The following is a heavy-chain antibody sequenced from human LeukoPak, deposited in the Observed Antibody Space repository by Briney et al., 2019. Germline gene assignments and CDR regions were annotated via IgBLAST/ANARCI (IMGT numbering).Heavy chain of an antibody. D-gene: IGHD1-14*01. V-gene: IGHV3-30*02. Sequence: GGSLRLSCAASGFTFSSYGMHWVRQAPGKGLEWVAFIRYDGSNKYYADSVKGRFTISRDNSKNTLYLQMNSLGAEDTAVYYCAKPRSYRNAFDIWGQGTMVTVSS. CDR2: IRYDGSNK. CDR3: AKPRSYRNAFDI. CDR1: GFTFSSYG. J-gene: IGHJ3*02.